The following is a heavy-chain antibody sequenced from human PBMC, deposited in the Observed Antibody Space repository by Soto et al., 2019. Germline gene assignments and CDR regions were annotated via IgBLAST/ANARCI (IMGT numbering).Heavy chain of an antibody. D-gene: IGHD3-3*01. CDR2: ISRDGSYI. J-gene: IGHJ5*01. CDR3: ARTRNGGVADSFDS. Sequence: GGSLRLSCAASGFTFSRHAIHWVRLTPGRGLEWVLAISRDGSYIYYTDSVKGRFTVSRDNSKNTVFVQMNRLIPDDTALYFCARTRNGGVADSFDSWGHGTRVTVSS. CDR1: GFTFSRHA. V-gene: IGHV3-30*04.